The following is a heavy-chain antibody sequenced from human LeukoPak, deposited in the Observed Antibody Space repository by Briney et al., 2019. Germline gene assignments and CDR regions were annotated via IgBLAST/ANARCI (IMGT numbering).Heavy chain of an antibody. Sequence: ASVTVSCKTSGYVFTAYYIHWVRLAPGQGLEWLGFVKPDTGATNSAQQLQGRVSMTSDASVTTAYMELSGLTSDDTALYFCERERPTLLTRIRGIATAPHHWGQGTLVTVSS. CDR1: GYVFTAYY. V-gene: IGHV1-2*02. D-gene: IGHD3-10*01. J-gene: IGHJ5*02. CDR2: VKPDTGAT. CDR3: ERERPTLLTRIRGIATAPHH.